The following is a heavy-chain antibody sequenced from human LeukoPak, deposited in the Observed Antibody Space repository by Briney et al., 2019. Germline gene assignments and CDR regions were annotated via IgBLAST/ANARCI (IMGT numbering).Heavy chain of an antibody. Sequence: PSETLSLTCTVSGGSISSGSYYLSWIRQPAGKGLEWIGRIYTSGSTDYNPSLKSRVTISVDTSKNQFSLKLSSVTAADTAVYYCARETYYYDSSGYYWYMDVWGKGTTVTVSS. CDR3: ARETYYYDSSGYYWYMDV. CDR1: GGSISSGSYY. D-gene: IGHD3-22*01. CDR2: IYTSGST. J-gene: IGHJ6*03. V-gene: IGHV4-61*02.